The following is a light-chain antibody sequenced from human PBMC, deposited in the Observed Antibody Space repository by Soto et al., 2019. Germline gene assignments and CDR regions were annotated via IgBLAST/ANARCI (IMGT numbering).Light chain of an antibody. CDR1: QSVSSTY. Sequence: EIVLTQSPGTLSLSPGERPTLSCRASQSVSSTYLAWYQHKPGQAPRLLIYGASTTATGIPDRFSGSGSGTDFTLTISRLEPEDFAVYYCQHYTSSPPMYTFGQGTKLEIK. CDR3: QHYTSSPPMYT. J-gene: IGKJ2*01. V-gene: IGKV3-20*01. CDR2: GAS.